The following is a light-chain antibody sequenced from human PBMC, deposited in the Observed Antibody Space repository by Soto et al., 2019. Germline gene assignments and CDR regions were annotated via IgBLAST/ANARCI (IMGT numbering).Light chain of an antibody. CDR2: GAS. Sequence: EIVLTQSPCTLALSPGERVTLSCRASQSVSSSYLAWYQQKPGQAPRLLIYGASSRATGIPERFSGSGSGTDFTLTISRLEPEDFEVYYCQQYGSSPRTFGQGTKVDI. J-gene: IGKJ1*01. CDR3: QQYGSSPRT. V-gene: IGKV3-20*01. CDR1: QSVSSSY.